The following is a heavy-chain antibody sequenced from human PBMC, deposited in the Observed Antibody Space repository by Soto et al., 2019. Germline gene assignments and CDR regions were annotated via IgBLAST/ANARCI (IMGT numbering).Heavy chain of an antibody. V-gene: IGHV3-21*01. Sequence: EVQLVESGGGLVKPGGSLRLSCAASGFTFSSYSLHWVRQAPGSGLEWVSSITSASTYIYYADSVKGRFTISRDNAKNSLYLQMNSLRADDTALYYCARGAFCGGGRCDEAYGMDVWGQGTTVTVSS. J-gene: IGHJ6*02. D-gene: IGHD2-15*01. CDR3: ARGAFCGGGRCDEAYGMDV. CDR1: GFTFSSYS. CDR2: ITSASTYI.